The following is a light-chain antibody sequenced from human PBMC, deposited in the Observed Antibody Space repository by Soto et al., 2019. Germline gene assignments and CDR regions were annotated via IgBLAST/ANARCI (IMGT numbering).Light chain of an antibody. CDR2: EGT. CDR1: TSDVGSYHL. Sequence: QSALAQPASVSGSPGQSVTISCTGTTSDVGSYHLVSWYQQHPGKAPKLMIYEGTKRPSGVSNRFSGSKSGITASLTISGLQPEDEAEYYCCSFAGTGTFGGYVFGTGTKLTVL. V-gene: IGLV2-23*03. CDR3: CSFAGTGTFGGYV. J-gene: IGLJ1*01.